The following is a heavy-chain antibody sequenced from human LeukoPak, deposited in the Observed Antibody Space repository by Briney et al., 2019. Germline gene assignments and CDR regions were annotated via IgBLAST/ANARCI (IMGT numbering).Heavy chain of an antibody. CDR3: ARVGYDSSGYFTAPDY. CDR1: GGSFGGYY. CDR2: INHSGST. J-gene: IGHJ4*02. V-gene: IGHV4-34*01. Sequence: SETLSLTCAVYGGSFGGYYWSWSRQPPGKGLEWIGEINHSGSTNYNPSLKSRVTISVDTSKNQFSLKLSSVTAADTAVYYCARVGYDSSGYFTAPDYWGQGTLVTVSS. D-gene: IGHD3-22*01.